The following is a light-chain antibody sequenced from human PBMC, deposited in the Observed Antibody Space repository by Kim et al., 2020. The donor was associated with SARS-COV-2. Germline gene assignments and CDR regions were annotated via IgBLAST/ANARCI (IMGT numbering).Light chain of an antibody. CDR2: QDS. Sequence: SYELTQPPLVSVSPGQTASITCSGDKLGDKYACWYQQKPGQSPVLVIYQDSKRPSGIPERFSGSNSGNTATLTISGTQAMDEADYYCQALESSTAVFGGGTQLTVL. V-gene: IGLV3-1*01. CDR1: KLGDKY. CDR3: QALESSTAV. J-gene: IGLJ2*01.